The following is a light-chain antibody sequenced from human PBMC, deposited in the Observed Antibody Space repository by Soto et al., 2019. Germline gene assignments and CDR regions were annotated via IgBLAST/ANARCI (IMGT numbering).Light chain of an antibody. CDR1: TSNIGSNL. J-gene: IGLJ2*01. CDR2: NDN. CDR3: AVWDDSLSGVV. Sequence: QSVLAQPPSASGTPGQRVTLSCSGSTSNIGSNLASWYQQLPGSAPKLLIYNDNERPSGVPDRFSGSKSGTSASLGISGLRSEDEAHYFCAVWDDSLSGVVFGGETKLTVL. V-gene: IGLV1-47*02.